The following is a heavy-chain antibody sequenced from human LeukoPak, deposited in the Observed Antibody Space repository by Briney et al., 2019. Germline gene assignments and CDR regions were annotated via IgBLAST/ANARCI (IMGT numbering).Heavy chain of an antibody. CDR1: GYTFTSYA. V-gene: IGHV1-3*01. Sequence: ASVKVSCKASGYTFTSYAMHWVRQAPGQRLEWMGWINAGNGNTKYSQKFQGRVTITRDTSASTAYMELSSLRSEDTAVYYCARDRAGIAVAGTQNYYYGMDVWGQGTTVTVSS. CDR2: INAGNGNT. D-gene: IGHD6-19*01. J-gene: IGHJ6*02. CDR3: ARDRAGIAVAGTQNYYYGMDV.